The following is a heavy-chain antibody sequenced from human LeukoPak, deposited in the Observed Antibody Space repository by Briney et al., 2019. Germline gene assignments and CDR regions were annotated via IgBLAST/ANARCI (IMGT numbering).Heavy chain of an antibody. J-gene: IGHJ4*02. CDR2: ISSSSSYI. CDR3: ARGVQLLYSYYFDY. D-gene: IGHD2-2*02. Sequence: PGGSLRLSCAASGFTFSCYAMHWVRQAPGKGLEWVSSISSSSSYIYYADSVKGRFTISRDNAKNSLYLQMNSLRAEDTAVYYCARGVQLLYSYYFDYWGQGTLVTVSS. CDR1: GFTFSCYA. V-gene: IGHV3-21*01.